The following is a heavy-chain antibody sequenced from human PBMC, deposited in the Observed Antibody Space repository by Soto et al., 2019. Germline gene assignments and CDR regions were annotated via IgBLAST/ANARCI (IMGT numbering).Heavy chain of an antibody. V-gene: IGHV2-5*02. CDR3: AHNSRYHYYCSGFDY. J-gene: IGHJ4*02. D-gene: IGHD3-10*01. CDR1: GFSLSTSGVG. Sequence: QITLKESGPTLVKPTQTLTLTCTFSGFSLSTSGVGVGWIRQPPGKALEWLALIYWDDDKRYSPSLKSRLTITKDASKNQGVLTMTNMDPVDTATYYCAHNSRYHYYCSGFDYWGQGTLVTVSS. CDR2: IYWDDDK.